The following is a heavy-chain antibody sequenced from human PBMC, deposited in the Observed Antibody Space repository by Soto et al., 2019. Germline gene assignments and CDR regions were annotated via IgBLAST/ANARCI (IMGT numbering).Heavy chain of an antibody. J-gene: IGHJ4*02. CDR2: LSYDGTIT. V-gene: IGHV3-30*03. CDR3: VRTRVRGVPVLGY. CDR1: GFTFSTYA. D-gene: IGHD3-10*01. Sequence: QVQLVESGGGVVQPGRSLRLSCAASGFTFSTYAMHWVRQAPGKGLEWVAILSYDGTITYYADSVKGRFTISRDTSKNTLYLQMNSLRAEDTAVYYCVRTRVRGVPVLGYWGQGALVTVSS.